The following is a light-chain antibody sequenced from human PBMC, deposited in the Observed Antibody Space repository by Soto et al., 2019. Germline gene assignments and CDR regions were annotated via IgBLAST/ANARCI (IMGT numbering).Light chain of an antibody. CDR3: CSYAGSYSYV. CDR2: DVS. Sequence: QSALTQPPSVSGSPGQSVTISCTGTRSDVGGYNYVSWYQQHPGKAPKLMIYDVSKRPSGVPDRFSGSKSGNTASLTISGLQAEDEADYYCCSYAGSYSYVVGTGTKVTVL. J-gene: IGLJ1*01. V-gene: IGLV2-11*01. CDR1: RSDVGGYNY.